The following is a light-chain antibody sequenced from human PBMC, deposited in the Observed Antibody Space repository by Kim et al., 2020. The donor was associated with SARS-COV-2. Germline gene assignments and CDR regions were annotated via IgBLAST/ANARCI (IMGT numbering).Light chain of an antibody. V-gene: IGKV3-20*01. Sequence: PGESATLSCRASQSVSSSYLAWYQQKPVQAPRLLIYGASSRATGIPDRFSGSGSGTDFTLTISRLEPEDCAVYYCQQYGSSPPLTFGGGTKVEIK. CDR1: QSVSSSY. CDR3: QQYGSSPPLT. J-gene: IGKJ4*01. CDR2: GAS.